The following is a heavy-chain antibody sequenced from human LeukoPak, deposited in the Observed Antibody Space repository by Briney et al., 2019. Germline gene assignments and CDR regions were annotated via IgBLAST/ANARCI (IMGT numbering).Heavy chain of an antibody. J-gene: IGHJ4*02. CDR1: GGSFSGYY. Sequence: SETLSLTCAVYGGSFSGYYWSWIRQPPGKGLEWIGEINHSGSTNYNPSLKSRVTISVDTSKNQFSLKLSSVTAADTAVSYCARGLGKSGWYQYYFDYWGQGTLVTVSS. D-gene: IGHD6-19*01. V-gene: IGHV4-34*01. CDR3: ARGLGKSGWYQYYFDY. CDR2: INHSGST.